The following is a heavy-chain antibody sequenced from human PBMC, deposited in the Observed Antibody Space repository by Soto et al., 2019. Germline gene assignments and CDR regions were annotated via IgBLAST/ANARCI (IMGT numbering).Heavy chain of an antibody. CDR3: ARPRRMVYARRYYFDY. Sequence: PSETLSLTCAVYGGSFSGYYCSWIRQPPGKGLEWIGEINHSGSTNYNPSLKSRVTISVDTSKTQFSLKLSSVTAADTAVYYCARPRRMVYARRYYFDYWGQGTLVTVSS. V-gene: IGHV4-34*01. J-gene: IGHJ4*02. CDR1: GGSFSGYY. D-gene: IGHD2-8*01. CDR2: INHSGST.